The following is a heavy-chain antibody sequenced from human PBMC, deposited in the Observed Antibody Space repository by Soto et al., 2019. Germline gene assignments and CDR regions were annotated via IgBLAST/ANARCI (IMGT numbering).Heavy chain of an antibody. D-gene: IGHD3-10*01. CDR3: AKEDRITTVRGGYYGMDV. V-gene: IGHV3-23*01. Sequence: GGSLRLSCAASGFTLSSYAMNWVRQAPGKGLEWVSAISGSGGNTYYADSVKGRFTISRDNSKNTLYQQMNSLRAEDTAVYYCAKEDRITTVRGGYYGMDVWGQGTTVTVSS. CDR2: ISGSGGNT. CDR1: GFTLSSYA. J-gene: IGHJ6*02.